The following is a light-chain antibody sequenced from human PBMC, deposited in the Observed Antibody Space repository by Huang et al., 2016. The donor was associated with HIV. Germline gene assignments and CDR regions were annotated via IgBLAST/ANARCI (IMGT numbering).Light chain of an antibody. Sequence: DIVMTQSPDSLAVSLGERATIDCKSSQSVLYSSNNKNYLAWYQQKSGQSPKLLIYCASTRESGVPDRFSGSGSGTDFTLTISILQAEDVSVYFCQQYYSIPWTFGQGTKVEVK. J-gene: IGKJ1*01. CDR1: QSVLYSSNNKNY. V-gene: IGKV4-1*01. CDR2: CAS. CDR3: QQYYSIPWT.